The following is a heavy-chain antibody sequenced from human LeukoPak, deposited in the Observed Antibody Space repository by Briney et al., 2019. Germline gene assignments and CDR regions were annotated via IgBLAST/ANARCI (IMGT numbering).Heavy chain of an antibody. CDR1: GYTFTGYY. Sequence: GASVKVSCKASGYTFTGYYMHWVRQAPGQGLEWMGGIIPIFGTANYAQKFQGRVTITADKSTSTAYMELSSLRSEDTAVYYCARDNYDSSGSTKVDPWGQGTLVTVSS. D-gene: IGHD3-22*01. CDR2: IIPIFGTA. CDR3: ARDNYDSSGSTKVDP. J-gene: IGHJ5*02. V-gene: IGHV1-69*06.